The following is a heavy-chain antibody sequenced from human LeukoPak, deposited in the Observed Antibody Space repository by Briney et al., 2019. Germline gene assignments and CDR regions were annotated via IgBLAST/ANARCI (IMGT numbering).Heavy chain of an antibody. J-gene: IGHJ1*01. V-gene: IGHV3-48*01. CDR3: AKILGSNWLEYFKH. Sequence: GGSLRLSCAASGFTFSSYSMNWVRQAPGKGLEWVSYISSSSSTIYYADSVKGRFTISRDNANNSLYLQMNSLRTEDTAVYYCAKILGSNWLEYFKHWGQGTLVTVSS. CDR2: ISSSSSTI. D-gene: IGHD1-26*01. CDR1: GFTFSSYS.